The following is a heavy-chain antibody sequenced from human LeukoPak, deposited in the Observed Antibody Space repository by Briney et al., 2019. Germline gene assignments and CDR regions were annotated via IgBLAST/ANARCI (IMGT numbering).Heavy chain of an antibody. D-gene: IGHD5-18*01. J-gene: IGHJ3*02. Sequence: GGSLRLSCAASGVTFSSYSMNWVRQAPGKGLEWVSYISSSSSTIYYADSVKGRFTISRDNSKNTQYLQMNSLRAEDTAVYYCAKDHDWIRLSDAFDIWGQGTMVTVSS. V-gene: IGHV3-48*04. CDR1: GVTFSSYS. CDR3: AKDHDWIRLSDAFDI. CDR2: ISSSSSTI.